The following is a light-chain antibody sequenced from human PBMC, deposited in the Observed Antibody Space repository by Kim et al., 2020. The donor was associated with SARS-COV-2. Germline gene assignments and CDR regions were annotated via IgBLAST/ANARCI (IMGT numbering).Light chain of an antibody. CDR1: QDINNS. V-gene: IGKV1-33*01. Sequence: SASVGDRDTITCHASQDINNSLNWFQQKPGKAPKLLIYDASNLETGVPTRFSGSGSGTDFTFTISSLQPEDIATYYCQKHNDLPVFGQGTRLEIK. CDR3: QKHNDLPV. CDR2: DAS. J-gene: IGKJ5*01.